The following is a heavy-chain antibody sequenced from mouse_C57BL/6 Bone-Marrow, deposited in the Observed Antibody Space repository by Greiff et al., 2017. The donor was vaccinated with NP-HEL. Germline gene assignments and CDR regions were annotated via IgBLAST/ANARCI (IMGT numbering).Heavy chain of an antibody. J-gene: IGHJ2*01. CDR2: ISDGGSYT. Sequence: EVKLVESGGGLVKPGGSLKLSCAASGFTFSSYAMSWVRQTPEKRLEWVATISDGGSYTYYPDNVKGRFTISRDNAKNNLYLQMSHLKSEDTAMYYCATLLYYDYDEDYWGQGTTLTVSS. CDR1: GFTFSSYA. V-gene: IGHV5-4*03. D-gene: IGHD2-4*01. CDR3: ATLLYYDYDEDY.